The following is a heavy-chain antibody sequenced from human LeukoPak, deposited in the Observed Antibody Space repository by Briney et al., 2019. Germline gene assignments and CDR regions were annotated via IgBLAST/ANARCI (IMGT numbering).Heavy chain of an antibody. D-gene: IGHD5-12*01. CDR2: VSGSAVRT. CDR3: ATDRRGFSGYDPYDAFDI. J-gene: IGHJ3*02. V-gene: IGHV3-23*01. CDR1: GFIFSQYG. Sequence: GGSLRLSCTASGFIFSQYGMSWVRQGPGKGLEWASTVSGSAVRTHYADSLKGRFTISRDNSKDTLYLQMNSLRAEDTAVYYCATDRRGFSGYDPYDAFDIWGQGTMVTVS.